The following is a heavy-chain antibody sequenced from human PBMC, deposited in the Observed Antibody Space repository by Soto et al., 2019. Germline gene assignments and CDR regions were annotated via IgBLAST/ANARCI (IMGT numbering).Heavy chain of an antibody. CDR3: ARGYYDFWSGYGHPRYYYYGMDV. CDR1: GFTFSSYW. D-gene: IGHD3-3*01. CDR2: INSDGSST. J-gene: IGHJ6*02. Sequence: QPGGSLRLSCAASGFTFSSYWMHWVRQAPGKGLVWVSRINSDGSSTSYADSVKGRFTISRDNAKNTLYLQMNSLRAEDTAVYYCARGYYDFWSGYGHPRYYYYGMDVWGQGTTVTVSS. V-gene: IGHV3-74*01.